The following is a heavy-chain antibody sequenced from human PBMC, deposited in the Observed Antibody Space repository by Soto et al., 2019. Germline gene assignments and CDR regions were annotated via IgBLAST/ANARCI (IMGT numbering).Heavy chain of an antibody. V-gene: IGHV1-69*13. D-gene: IGHD3-9*01. Sequence: ASVKVSCKASGYTFTSYGISWVRQAPGQGLEWMGGINPIFGTATYAQRFQGRVTITADESTNTAYVELTSLTSEDTATYYCARAISSRPPRLYWFDPWGQGTLVTVSS. CDR2: INPIFGTA. J-gene: IGHJ5*02. CDR3: ARAISSRPPRLYWFDP. CDR1: GYTFTSYG.